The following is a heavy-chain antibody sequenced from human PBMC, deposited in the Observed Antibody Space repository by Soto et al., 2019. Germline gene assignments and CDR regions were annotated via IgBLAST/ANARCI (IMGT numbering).Heavy chain of an antibody. Sequence: EVQLVESGEGLVQRGGSLRLSCAVSGFNFNTFSMNWVRQAPGKGLEWVSYISSSGDTIYYADSVKGRFSISRDNAKNSLFLQMNSLRDEDTAVYYCTNGRAVGDYSRGQGTLVTVSS. CDR2: ISSSGDTI. V-gene: IGHV3-48*02. CDR1: GFNFNTFS. J-gene: IGHJ4*02. CDR3: TNGRAVGDYS. D-gene: IGHD3-16*01.